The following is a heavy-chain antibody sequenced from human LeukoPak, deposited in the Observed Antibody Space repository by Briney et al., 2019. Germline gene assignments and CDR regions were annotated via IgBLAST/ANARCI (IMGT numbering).Heavy chain of an antibody. CDR3: TKGRGI. Sequence: SETLSLTCTVSGYSISSYYYWGWIRQPPGKGLEWIGSIYRSGSPYYNPSLKSRVTISVDTSKNQFSLKLTSVTAADTAVYYCTKGRGIWGQGTLVTVSS. V-gene: IGHV4-38-2*02. J-gene: IGHJ4*02. CDR1: GYSISSYYY. D-gene: IGHD3-10*01. CDR2: IYRSGSP.